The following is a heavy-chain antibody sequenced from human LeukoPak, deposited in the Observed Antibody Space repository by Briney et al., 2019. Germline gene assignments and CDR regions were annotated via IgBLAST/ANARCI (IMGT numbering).Heavy chain of an antibody. J-gene: IGHJ3*02. D-gene: IGHD3-9*01. CDR2: IIPIFGTA. CDR3: ARAGGVLRYFDWLLYNAFDI. CDR1: GYTFTGYY. Sequence: ASVKVSCKASGYTFTGYYMHWVRQAPGQGLEWMGGIIPIFGTANYAQKFQGRVTITADESTSTAYMELSSLRSEDTAVYYCARAGGVLRYFDWLLYNAFDIWGQGTMVTVSS. V-gene: IGHV1-69*13.